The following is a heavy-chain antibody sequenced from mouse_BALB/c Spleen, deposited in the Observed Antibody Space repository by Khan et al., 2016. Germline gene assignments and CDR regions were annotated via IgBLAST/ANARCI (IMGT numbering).Heavy chain of an antibody. D-gene: IGHD1-1*01. J-gene: IGHJ1*01. CDR1: GYSITSGYY. CDR3: ARKYYGRSWCFDV. V-gene: IGHV3-6*02. CDR2: ISYDGSN. Sequence: EVQLQESGPGLVKPSQSLSLTCSVTGYSITSGYYWNWIRQFPGNKLEWMGYISYDGSNNYNPSLKNRISITRDTSKNQFFLKLNSVTTEDAATYDCARKYYGRSWCFDVWGAGTTVAVSA.